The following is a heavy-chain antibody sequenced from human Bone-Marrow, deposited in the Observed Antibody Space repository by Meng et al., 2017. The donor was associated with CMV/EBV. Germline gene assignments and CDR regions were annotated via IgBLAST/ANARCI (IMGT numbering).Heavy chain of an antibody. CDR2: IRSKAYGGTT. CDR1: GFTFGDYA. J-gene: IGHJ4*02. V-gene: IGHV3-49*04. Sequence: GGSWRLSGTAPGFTFGDYAMSWVRQAPGKGLEWVGFIRSKAYGGTTEYAASVKGRFTISRDDSKSIAYLQMNNLKTEDTAVYYCTRDSLGLGIYYIDYWGQGTRVTVSS. D-gene: IGHD2-21*01. CDR3: TRDSLGLGIYYIDY.